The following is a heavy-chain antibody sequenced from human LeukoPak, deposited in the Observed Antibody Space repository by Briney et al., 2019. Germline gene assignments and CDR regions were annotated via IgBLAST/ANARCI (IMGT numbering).Heavy chain of an antibody. V-gene: IGHV3-7*01. D-gene: IGHD3-10*01. CDR3: ARGGWFGELYFDY. CDR1: GFTFSSYW. Sequence: GGSLRLFCAASGFTFSSYWMSWVRQAPGKGLEWVANIKQDGSEKYYVDSVKGRFTISRDNAKNSLYLQMNSLRAEDTAVYYCARGGWFGELYFDYWGQGTLVTVSS. J-gene: IGHJ4*02. CDR2: IKQDGSEK.